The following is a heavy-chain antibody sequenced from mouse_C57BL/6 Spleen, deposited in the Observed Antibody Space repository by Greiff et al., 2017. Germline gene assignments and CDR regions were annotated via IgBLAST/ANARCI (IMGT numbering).Heavy chain of an antibody. CDR2: IRSKSNNYAT. D-gene: IGHD1-1*01. CDR3: VRQSYSYAMDY. J-gene: IGHJ4*01. Sequence: EVQLVESGGGLVQPEGSLKLSCAASGFSFNTYAMNWVRQAPGKGLEWVARIRSKSNNYATYYADSVKDRFTISRDDSESMLYLQMNNLKTEDTAMYYCVRQSYSYAMDYWGQGTSVTVSS. CDR1: GFSFNTYA. V-gene: IGHV10-1*01.